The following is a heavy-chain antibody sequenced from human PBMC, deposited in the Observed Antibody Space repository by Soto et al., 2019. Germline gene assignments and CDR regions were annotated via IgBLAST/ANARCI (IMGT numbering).Heavy chain of an antibody. CDR2: ISGGGDTT. J-gene: IGHJ2*01. CDR3: GRKSQGSVTVTGNWYFDL. CDR1: GFTFGGYA. Sequence: EVQLLESGGGLLQPGVSLRLSCAASGFTFGGYAMNWVRQAPGKGLEWVSGISGGGDTTFYTDSVKGRFTISRDNSGNTLYLQMNSLRAEDTAVYFCGRKSQGSVTVTGNWYFDLWGRGTLVTVSS. D-gene: IGHD4-17*01. V-gene: IGHV3-23*01.